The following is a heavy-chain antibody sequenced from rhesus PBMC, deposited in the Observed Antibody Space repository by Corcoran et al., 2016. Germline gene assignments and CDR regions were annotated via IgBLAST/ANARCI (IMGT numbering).Heavy chain of an antibody. CDR1: GGSISGGYG. Sequence: QVQLQESGPGLLQPSETLSLTCAVSGGSISGGYGWCWIRQPPGKGREWIGSIYSSSGNTYYNPSLKSRVTISTDTSKNQFSLKLSSVTAADTAVYYCAVHSNYGSLDVWGRGVLVTVSS. V-gene: IGHV4S7*01. CDR2: IYSSSGNT. CDR3: AVHSNYGSLDV. D-gene: IGHD4-23*01. J-gene: IGHJ5-2*02.